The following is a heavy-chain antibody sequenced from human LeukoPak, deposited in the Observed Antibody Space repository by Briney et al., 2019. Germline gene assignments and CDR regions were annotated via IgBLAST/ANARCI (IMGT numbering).Heavy chain of an antibody. D-gene: IGHD5-18*01. CDR3: ARGLGLTAMVPFDY. J-gene: IGHJ4*02. V-gene: IGHV4-4*02. CDR2: IYHSGST. CDR1: GGSISSSNW. Sequence: PSGTLSLTCAVSGGSISSSNWWSRVRQPPGKGLEWIGEIYHSGSTNYNPSLKSRVTISVDKSKNQFSLKLSSVTAADTAVYYCARGLGLTAMVPFDYWGQGTLVTVSS.